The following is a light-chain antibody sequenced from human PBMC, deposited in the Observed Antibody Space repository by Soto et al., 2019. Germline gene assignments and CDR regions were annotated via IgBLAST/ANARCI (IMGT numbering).Light chain of an antibody. Sequence: DIQMTQSPSSVSASGGDRVTITFRASQGITNRLAWYQQKPGKAPKLLIYEASSLQSGVPSRISGSGSGTDFTLTISSLQPEDFATYYCQQANSFPITFGQGTRLEIK. CDR1: QGITNR. V-gene: IGKV1D-12*01. CDR2: EAS. CDR3: QQANSFPIT. J-gene: IGKJ5*01.